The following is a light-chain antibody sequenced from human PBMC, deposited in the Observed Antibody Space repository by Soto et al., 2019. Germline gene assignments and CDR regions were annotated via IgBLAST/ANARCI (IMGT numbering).Light chain of an antibody. Sequence: EIVLTQSPATLSLSPGERATLSCRASQSVSSYLAWYQQKPGQAPRLLIYDASNRATGIPARFSGSGSGKDFTLTISSLEHDDFAVYYCQQRRNWPPFTFGPGTKVDIK. CDR1: QSVSSY. J-gene: IGKJ3*01. CDR2: DAS. V-gene: IGKV3-11*01. CDR3: QQRRNWPPFT.